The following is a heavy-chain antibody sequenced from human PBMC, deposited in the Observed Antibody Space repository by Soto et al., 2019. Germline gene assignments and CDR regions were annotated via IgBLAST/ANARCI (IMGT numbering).Heavy chain of an antibody. CDR1: GFTFSSYA. CDR2: ISYDGSNK. CDR3: ARDLVGKSELQAPWSDP. D-gene: IGHD1-26*01. V-gene: IGHV3-30-3*01. J-gene: IGHJ5*02. Sequence: QVQLVESGGGVVQPGRSLRLSCAASGFTFSSYAMHWVRQAPGKGLEWVAVISYDGSNKYYADSVKGRFTISRDNSKNTLYLQMNSLRAEDTAVYYCARDLVGKSELQAPWSDPWGQGTLVTVSS.